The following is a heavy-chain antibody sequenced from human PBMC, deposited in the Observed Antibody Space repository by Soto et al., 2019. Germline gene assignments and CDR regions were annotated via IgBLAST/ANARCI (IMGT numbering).Heavy chain of an antibody. CDR1: GFTFTSSA. J-gene: IGHJ6*02. D-gene: IGHD3-3*01. V-gene: IGHV1-58*01. Sequence: GASVKVSCKASGFTFTSSAVQWVRQARGQRLEWIGWIVVGSGNTNYAQKFQERVTITRDMSTSTAYMELSSLRSEDTAVYYCAALIPSLEWTPEYYYYGMDVWGQGTTVTVSS. CDR2: IVVGSGNT. CDR3: AALIPSLEWTPEYYYYGMDV.